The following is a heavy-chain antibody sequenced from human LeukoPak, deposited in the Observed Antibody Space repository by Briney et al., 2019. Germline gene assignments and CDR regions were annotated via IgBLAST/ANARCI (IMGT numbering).Heavy chain of an antibody. Sequence: SETLSLTCTVSGGSISSYYWSWIRQPAGKGLEWIGRIYTSGSTNYNPSLKSRVTMSVDTSKNQFSLKLSSVTAADTAVYYCARSAVIVAARPDWFDPWGQGTLVTVSS. V-gene: IGHV4-4*07. J-gene: IGHJ5*02. CDR2: IYTSGST. CDR3: ARSAVIVAARPDWFDP. D-gene: IGHD6-6*01. CDR1: GGSISSYY.